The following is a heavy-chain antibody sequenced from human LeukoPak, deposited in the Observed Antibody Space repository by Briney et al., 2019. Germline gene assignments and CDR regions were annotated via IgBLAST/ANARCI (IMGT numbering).Heavy chain of an antibody. CDR3: ARRGDFWSGTYFDY. D-gene: IGHD3-3*01. CDR2: IYYSGTT. V-gene: IGHV4-59*12. Sequence: SETLSLTCTVSGGSISSYYWSWIRQPPGKGLEWIGYIYYSGTTNYNPSLKSRVTISVDTSKNQFSLELRSVTAADTAVYYCARRGDFWSGTYFDYWGQGTLVTVSS. CDR1: GGSISSYY. J-gene: IGHJ4*02.